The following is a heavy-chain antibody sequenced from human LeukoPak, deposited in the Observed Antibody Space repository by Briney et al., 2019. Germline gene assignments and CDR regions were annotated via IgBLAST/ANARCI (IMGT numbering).Heavy chain of an antibody. CDR1: GFTLSSFG. CDR3: AKEYSTSSAFDY. CDR2: ISFDGSST. J-gene: IGHJ4*02. V-gene: IGHV3-30*18. D-gene: IGHD6-6*01. Sequence: GGSLRLSCAASGFTLSSFGMHWVRQAPGKGLEWLSVISFDGSSTYYADSVKGRFTISRDSSKNTLYLQMNSLRAEDTAVYYCAKEYSTSSAFDYWGQGTLVTVSS.